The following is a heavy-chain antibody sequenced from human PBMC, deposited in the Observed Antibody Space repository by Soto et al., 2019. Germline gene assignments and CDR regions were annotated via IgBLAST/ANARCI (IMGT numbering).Heavy chain of an antibody. V-gene: IGHV3-30-3*01. CDR2: VSYEGSNK. D-gene: IGHD4-17*01. J-gene: IGHJ4*02. CDR1: GFTFSIYA. CDR3: ARGYGGNSAGSDY. Sequence: QVQLVESGGGVVQPGTSLRVSCAASGFTFSIYAMHWVRQAPGKGLEWVAIVSYEGSNKHYADSVKGRFSISRDNSKNTLYLRMDSLRAEDTAVDYWARGYGGNSAGSDYWGQGTLVTVSS.